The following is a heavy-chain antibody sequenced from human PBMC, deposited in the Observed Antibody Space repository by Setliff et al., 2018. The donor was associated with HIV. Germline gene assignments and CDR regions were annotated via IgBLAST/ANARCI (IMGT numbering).Heavy chain of an antibody. D-gene: IGHD6-19*01. Sequence: PSETLSLTCTVSGGSINSYYWNWIRQPPGKGLEWIGYIYTSGSTNYNPSLKSRVTISVDTSENQFSLRLSSVIAADTAVYYCARGPPGSSIGWYVGYWGQGTLVTVSS. J-gene: IGHJ4*02. V-gene: IGHV4-4*09. CDR1: GGSINSYY. CDR2: IYTSGST. CDR3: ARGPPGSSIGWYVGY.